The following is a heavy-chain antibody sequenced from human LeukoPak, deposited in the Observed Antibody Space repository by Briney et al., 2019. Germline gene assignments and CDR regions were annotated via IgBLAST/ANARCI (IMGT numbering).Heavy chain of an antibody. CDR2: IYYSGST. J-gene: IGHJ5*02. CDR1: GGSISSSSYY. D-gene: IGHD2-8*01. V-gene: IGHV4-39*01. CDR3: ARISLMYAVTRPIGWFDP. Sequence: SETLSLTCTVSGGSISSSSYYWGWIRQPPGKGLEWIGSIYYSGSTYYTPSLKSRVTISVDTSKNQFSLKLSSVTAADTAVYYCARISLMYAVTRPIGWFDPWGQGTLVTVSS.